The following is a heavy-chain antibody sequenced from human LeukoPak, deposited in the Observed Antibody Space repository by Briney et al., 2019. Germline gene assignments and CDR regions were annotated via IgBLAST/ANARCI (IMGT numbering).Heavy chain of an antibody. CDR3: ARVYQRWLTN. J-gene: IGHJ4*02. CDR1: GGSFSGYY. D-gene: IGHD5-24*01. CDR2: INHSGST. Sequence: SETLSLTCAVYGGSFSGYYWSWIRQPPGKGLEWIGEINHSGSTNYNPSLKSRVTISVDTSKNQFSLKLSSVTAADTAVYYCARVYQRWLTNWGQGTLVTVSS. V-gene: IGHV4-34*01.